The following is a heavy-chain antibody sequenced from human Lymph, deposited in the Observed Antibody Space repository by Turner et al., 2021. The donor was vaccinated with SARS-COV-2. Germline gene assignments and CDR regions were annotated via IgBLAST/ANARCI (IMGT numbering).Heavy chain of an antibody. Sequence: QVQLVESGGGVVQPARSLRLPCSASGFTFSRYGMHWVRQAPGKGLEWVAAIWYDGSNKYYADSVKGRFTISRDNSKNTLYLQMNSLRAEETAVYYCARQLWLRGTFEYWGQGTLVTVSS. CDR2: IWYDGSNK. D-gene: IGHD5-18*01. CDR1: GFTFSRYG. V-gene: IGHV3-33*01. J-gene: IGHJ4*02. CDR3: ARQLWLRGTFEY.